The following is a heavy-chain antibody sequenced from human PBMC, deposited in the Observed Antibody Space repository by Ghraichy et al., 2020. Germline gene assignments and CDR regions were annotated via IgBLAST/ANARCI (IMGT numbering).Heavy chain of an antibody. D-gene: IGHD3-3*01. Sequence: GESLNISCAASGFTFSSYAMSWVRQAPGKGLEWVSAISGSGGSTYYADSVKGRFTISRDNSKNTLYLQMNSLRAEDTAVYYCAKEYLLEWLFPFDYWGQGTLVTVSS. CDR1: GFTFSSYA. V-gene: IGHV3-23*01. J-gene: IGHJ4*02. CDR3: AKEYLLEWLFPFDY. CDR2: ISGSGGST.